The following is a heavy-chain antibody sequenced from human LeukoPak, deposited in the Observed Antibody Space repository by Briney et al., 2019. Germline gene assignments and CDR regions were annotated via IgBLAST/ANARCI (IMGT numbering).Heavy chain of an antibody. CDR1: GFTFSSYG. CDR2: TRYDGSNK. CDR3: AKDSLYCSSSSCPVSFDY. D-gene: IGHD2-2*01. J-gene: IGHJ4*02. Sequence: GGSLRLSCAASGFTFSSYGMHWVRQAPGKGLEWVAFTRYDGSNKYYADSVKGRFTISRDNSKNTLYLQMNSLRAEDTAVYYCAKDSLYCSSSSCPVSFDYWGQGTLVTVSS. V-gene: IGHV3-30*02.